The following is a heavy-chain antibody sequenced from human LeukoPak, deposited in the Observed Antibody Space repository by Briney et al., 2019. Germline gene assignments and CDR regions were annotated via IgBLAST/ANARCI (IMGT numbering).Heavy chain of an antibody. Sequence: GASVKVSCKASGYTFTGYYMHWVRQAPGQGLDWVGIINPSGGSTTYSQKFQGRVTMSRDMSTSTVYMELSSLTSEDTAVYYCARGAVGPFDYWGQGTLVTVSS. CDR3: ARGAVGPFDY. V-gene: IGHV1-46*01. CDR2: INPSGGST. J-gene: IGHJ4*02. CDR1: GYTFTGYY.